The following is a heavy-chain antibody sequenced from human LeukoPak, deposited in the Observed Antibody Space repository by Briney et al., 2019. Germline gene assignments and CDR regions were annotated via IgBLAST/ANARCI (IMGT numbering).Heavy chain of an antibody. V-gene: IGHV3-48*01. J-gene: IGHJ5*02. CDR2: ISSSSSTI. CDR1: GFTFSSYS. D-gene: IGHD3-3*02. Sequence: GGSLRLSCAASGFTFSSYSMNWVRQAPGKGLEWVSYISSSSSTIYDADSVKGRFTISRDNAKNSLYLQMNSLRAEDTAVYYCARLSPTRINWFDPWGQGTLVTVSS. CDR3: ARLSPTRINWFDP.